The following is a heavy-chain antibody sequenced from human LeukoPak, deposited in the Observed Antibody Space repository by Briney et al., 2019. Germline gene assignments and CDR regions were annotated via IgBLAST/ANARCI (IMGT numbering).Heavy chain of an antibody. CDR3: AKDSGGYEGYFDY. CDR1: GFTFDDYA. V-gene: IGHV3-9*03. CDR2: ISWNSGSI. J-gene: IGHJ4*02. D-gene: IGHD3-22*01. Sequence: GRSLRLSCAASGFTFDDYAMHWVRQAPGKGLEWVSGISWNSGSIGYADSVKGRFTISRDNAKNSLYLQMNSLRAEDMALYYCAKDSGGYEGYFDYWGQGTLVTVSS.